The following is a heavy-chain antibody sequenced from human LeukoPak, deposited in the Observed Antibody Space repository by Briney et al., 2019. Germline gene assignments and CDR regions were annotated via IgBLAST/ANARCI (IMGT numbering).Heavy chain of an antibody. D-gene: IGHD6-13*01. CDR3: ARDRMYSSSWYPNWFDS. Sequence: GGSLRLSCAASGFTFSSYSMNWVRQAPGKGLEWVSSISSSSSYIYCADSVKGRFTISRDNAKNSLYLQMNSLRAEDTAVYYCARDRMYSSSWYPNWFDSWGQGTLVTVSS. V-gene: IGHV3-21*01. CDR1: GFTFSSYS. J-gene: IGHJ5*01. CDR2: ISSSSSYI.